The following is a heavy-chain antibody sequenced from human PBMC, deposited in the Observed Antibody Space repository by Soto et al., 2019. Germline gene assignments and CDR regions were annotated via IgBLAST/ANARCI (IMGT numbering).Heavy chain of an antibody. CDR3: ARQRTTVVTQAYFDH. CDR2: IYYSGRT. V-gene: IGHV4-39*01. Sequence: SETLSLTCIVSGESISSSSYYWGWIRQPPGKGLEWIGSIYYSGRTYYNPSFKSRVTISIDTSKNQFSLKVSYVTATDTAVYYCARQRTTVVTQAYFDHWGQGALVTVYS. CDR1: GESISSSSYY. J-gene: IGHJ4*02. D-gene: IGHD2-21*02.